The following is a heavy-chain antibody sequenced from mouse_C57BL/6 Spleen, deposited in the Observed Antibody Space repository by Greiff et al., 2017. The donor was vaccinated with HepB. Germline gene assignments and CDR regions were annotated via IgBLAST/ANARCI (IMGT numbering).Heavy chain of an antibody. J-gene: IGHJ1*03. D-gene: IGHD1-1*01. CDR1: GFTFSSYA. V-gene: IGHV5-4*03. CDR3: ARAPSNYYGSSPYWYFDV. CDR2: ISDGGSYT. Sequence: EVKVVESGGGLVKPGGSLKLSCAASGFTFSSYAMSWVRQTPEKRLEWVATISDGGSYTYYPDNVKGRFTISRDNAKNNLYLQMSHLKSEDTAMYYCARAPSNYYGSSPYWYFDVWGTGTTVTVSS.